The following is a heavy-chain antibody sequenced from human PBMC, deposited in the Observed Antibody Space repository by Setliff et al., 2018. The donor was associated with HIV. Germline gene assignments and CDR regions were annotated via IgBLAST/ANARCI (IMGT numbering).Heavy chain of an antibody. CDR3: TRGSHLPYFDL. CDR1: GFTFSGSA. Sequence: GGSLRLSCAASGFTFSGSAMHWVRQASGKGLEWVGRFRSKANSYATAYAASVKGRFTISRDDSKNTAYLQMNSLKTEDTAVYYCTRGSHLPYFDLWGRGTLVTVSS. CDR2: FRSKANSYAT. J-gene: IGHJ2*01. V-gene: IGHV3-73*01. D-gene: IGHD3-10*01.